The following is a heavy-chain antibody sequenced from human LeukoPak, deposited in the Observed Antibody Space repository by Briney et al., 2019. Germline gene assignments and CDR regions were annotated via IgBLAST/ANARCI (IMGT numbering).Heavy chain of an antibody. V-gene: IGHV4-59*08. CDR3: ARLSTYGSGSRRYYYYGMDV. D-gene: IGHD3-10*01. Sequence: SSETLSLTCTVSGGSISSYYWSWIWQPPGKGLEWIGYIYYSGSTNYNPSLKSRVNISVDTSKNQFSLKLSSVTAADTAVYYCARLSTYGSGSRRYYYYGMDVWGQGTTVTVSS. CDR2: IYYSGST. J-gene: IGHJ6*02. CDR1: GGSISSYY.